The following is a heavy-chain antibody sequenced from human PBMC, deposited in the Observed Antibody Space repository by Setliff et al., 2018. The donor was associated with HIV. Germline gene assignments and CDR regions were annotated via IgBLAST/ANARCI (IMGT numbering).Heavy chain of an antibody. CDR1: GGSISSYY. CDR2: IYIYNSGST. CDR3: ARRHTAFDP. V-gene: IGHV4-59*08. J-gene: IGHJ5*02. Sequence: SETLSLTCTVSGGSISSYYWSWTRQPPGKGLEWIGYIYIYNSGSTNYNPSLTSRVTISVDTSRNQFSLSLSSVTAADTAMYYCARRHTAFDPWGQGTPVTVSS. D-gene: IGHD5-18*01.